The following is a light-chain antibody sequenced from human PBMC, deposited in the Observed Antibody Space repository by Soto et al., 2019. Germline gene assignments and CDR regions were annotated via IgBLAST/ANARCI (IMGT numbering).Light chain of an antibody. Sequence: DIQMTQSPSTLSASVGDRVSITCRASQSISSWLAWYQQKPGKAPKLLIYDVSNLESGVPSRFSGSGSGTEFTLTISSLQPDDSATYYCQQYNTFWTFGQGTKWIS. CDR2: DVS. CDR1: QSISSW. V-gene: IGKV1-5*01. J-gene: IGKJ1*01. CDR3: QQYNTFWT.